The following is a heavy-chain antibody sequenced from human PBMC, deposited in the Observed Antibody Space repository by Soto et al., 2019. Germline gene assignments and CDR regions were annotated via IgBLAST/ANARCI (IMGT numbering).Heavy chain of an antibody. CDR2: ISGSGDNT. D-gene: IGHD5-12*01. Sequence: EVQLLESGGGLVQPGGSLRLSCAASGFSFDDYAMTWVRQAAGKGLEWVSAISGSGDNTYYADSVKGRFTISRDNSKNTLYLQLNSLRAEDTALYYCAKGYYSGYDLAYFVYWGQGTLVTVSS. CDR3: AKGYYSGYDLAYFVY. V-gene: IGHV3-23*01. CDR1: GFSFDDYA. J-gene: IGHJ4*02.